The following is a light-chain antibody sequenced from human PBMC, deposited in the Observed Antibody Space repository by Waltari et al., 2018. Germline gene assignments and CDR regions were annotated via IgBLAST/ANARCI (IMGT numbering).Light chain of an antibody. CDR2: AAS. CDR3: LHLNSYPYT. J-gene: IGKJ4*01. V-gene: IGKV1-9*01. CDR1: QGIGSH. Sequence: DIRLTQSPSFLSASVGDKVTITCRASQGIGSHLSWYQQDPGKAPKLLIYAASTLQGGVPSRFSCSGSGTEVALTISGLQPEDFATYVCLHLNSYPYTFGGGTKVDIK.